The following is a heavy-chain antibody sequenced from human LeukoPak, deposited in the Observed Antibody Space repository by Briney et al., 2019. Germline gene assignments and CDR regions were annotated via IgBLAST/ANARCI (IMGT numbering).Heavy chain of an antibody. D-gene: IGHD3-9*01. CDR2: ISGSGGTT. V-gene: IGHV3-23*01. CDR1: GFTFSTYA. Sequence: PGASLRLSCSASGFTFSTYAMGWARQPPGRGLDWGSAISGSGGTTTYADSVKGRFTISRNNSKNTLYLQMNSLSAEDTAVYYCAKTYYDILTGMRGAFDIWGQGTMVTVSS. CDR3: AKTYYDILTGMRGAFDI. J-gene: IGHJ3*02.